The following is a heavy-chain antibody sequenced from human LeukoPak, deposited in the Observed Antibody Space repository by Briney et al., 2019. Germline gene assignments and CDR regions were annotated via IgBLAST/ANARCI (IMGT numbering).Heavy chain of an antibody. J-gene: IGHJ4*02. V-gene: IGHV1-46*01. D-gene: IGHD3-10*01. Sequence: ASVKVSCKASGYIFTNYYMHWVRQAPGQGLEWMGTINPSGGGTTYAQKFQGGVTMTRDTSTSTVYMELSSLRSEDTAVYYCARDHGSAYYRAPRHWGQGTLVTVSS. CDR3: ARDHGSAYYRAPRH. CDR1: GYIFTNYY. CDR2: INPSGGGT.